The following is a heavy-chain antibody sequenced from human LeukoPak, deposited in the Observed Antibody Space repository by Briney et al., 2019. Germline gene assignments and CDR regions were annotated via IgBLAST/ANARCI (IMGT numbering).Heavy chain of an antibody. CDR2: ISGSGGST. Sequence: GASLRLSCAASGFTFRSYAMRWGRQAPGEGVEGVSAISGSGGSTYYADSVKGRFTISRDNSKNTLYLQMYSVRAEDTAVYYCAKIGHCSSTSCPFDYWGQGTLVTVSS. D-gene: IGHD2-2*01. CDR1: GFTFRSYA. V-gene: IGHV3-23*01. CDR3: AKIGHCSSTSCPFDY. J-gene: IGHJ4*02.